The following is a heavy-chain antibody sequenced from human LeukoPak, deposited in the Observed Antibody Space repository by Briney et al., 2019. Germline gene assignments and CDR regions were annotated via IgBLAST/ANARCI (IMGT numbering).Heavy chain of an antibody. CDR1: GYSFTSHY. Sequence: ASVKVSCKASGYSFTSHYMHWVRQAPGQGLEWMGLINPSGSSTLYAQKFQGRVTMTRDMSTTTDYMELSSLRSEDTAVYYCAREALGSSAFDPWGQGTLVTVSS. CDR2: INPSGSST. D-gene: IGHD3-16*01. V-gene: IGHV1-46*01. J-gene: IGHJ5*02. CDR3: AREALGSSAFDP.